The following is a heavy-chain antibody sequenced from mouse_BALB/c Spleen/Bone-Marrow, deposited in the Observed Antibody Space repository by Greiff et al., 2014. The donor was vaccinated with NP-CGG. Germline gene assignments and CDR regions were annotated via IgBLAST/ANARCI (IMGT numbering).Heavy chain of an antibody. Sequence: EVQLVESGAELVKPGASVKLSCTASGFNIKDTFMNWVKQRPEQGLEWIGRIDTTNDNTEYDPKFQGKATITTDTSSNTAYLQLNSLTSEDSAVYYYARWLVRMDYWGQGTSVTGSS. CDR1: GFNIKDTF. V-gene: IGHV14-3*02. CDR3: ARWLVRMDY. D-gene: IGHD2-3*01. CDR2: IDTTNDNT. J-gene: IGHJ4*01.